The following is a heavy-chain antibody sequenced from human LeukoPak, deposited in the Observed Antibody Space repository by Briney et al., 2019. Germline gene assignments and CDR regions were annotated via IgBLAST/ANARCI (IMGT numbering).Heavy chain of an antibody. CDR2: IYTSGST. CDR3: ARVFGSPYYYYMDV. J-gene: IGHJ6*03. V-gene: IGHV4-61*02. Sequence: SETLSLTCTVSGGSISSGSYYWSWIRQPAGKGLEWFGRIYTSGSTNYNPSLKSRVTISVDTSKNQFSLKLSSVTAADTAVYYCARVFGSPYYYYMDVWGKGTTVTISS. CDR1: GGSISSGSYY. D-gene: IGHD3-10*01.